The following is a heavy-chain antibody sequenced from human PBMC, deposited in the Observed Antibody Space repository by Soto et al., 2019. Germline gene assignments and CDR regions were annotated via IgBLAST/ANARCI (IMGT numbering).Heavy chain of an antibody. CDR3: ARNYGSGSYYTGTIDY. J-gene: IGHJ4*02. CDR2: IYYSGST. Sequence: SETLSLTCTVSGGSISSYYWSWIRQPPGKGLEWIGYIYYSGSTNYNPSLKSRVTISVDTSKNQFSLKLSSVTAADTAVYYCARNYGSGSYYTGTIDYWGQGTLVTVSS. D-gene: IGHD3-10*01. CDR1: GGSISSYY. V-gene: IGHV4-59*01.